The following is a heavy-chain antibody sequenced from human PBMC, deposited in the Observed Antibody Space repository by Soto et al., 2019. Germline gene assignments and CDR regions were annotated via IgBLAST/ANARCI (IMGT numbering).Heavy chain of an antibody. Sequence: QVQLVQSGAEVKKPGSSVKLSCKTSGGTFRNYAINWVRQAPGQGLEWLGGSIPVFGTANYAQTFQGSFTITADESTSTDYMELSSLRSEDTAVYYCAIPLPKQQLVRGAFDHWGEGTLVTVAS. D-gene: IGHD6-13*01. CDR1: GGTFRNYA. V-gene: IGHV1-69*01. CDR2: SIPVFGTA. CDR3: AIPLPKQQLVRGAFDH. J-gene: IGHJ4*02.